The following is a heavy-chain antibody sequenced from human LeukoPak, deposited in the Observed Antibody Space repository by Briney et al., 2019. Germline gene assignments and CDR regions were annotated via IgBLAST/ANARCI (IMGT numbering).Heavy chain of an antibody. CDR1: GYTFTGYY. V-gene: IGHV1-2*02. CDR2: INPNSGGT. Sequence: ASVKVSCKASGYTFTGYYMHWVRQAPGQGLEWMGWINPNSGGTNYAQKFQGRVTMTRDTSISTAYMELSSLRSEDMAVYYCARQAFPYYYYMDVWGKGTTVTVSS. J-gene: IGHJ6*03. D-gene: IGHD2/OR15-2a*01. CDR3: ARQAFPYYYYMDV.